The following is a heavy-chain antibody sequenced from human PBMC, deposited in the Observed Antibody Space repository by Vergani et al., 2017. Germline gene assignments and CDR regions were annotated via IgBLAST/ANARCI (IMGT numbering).Heavy chain of an antibody. CDR3: ASFPKGRGVGY. D-gene: IGHD3-10*01. V-gene: IGHV3-21*01. J-gene: IGHJ4*02. CDR1: GFTFSSYS. CDR2: ISSSSSYI. Sequence: EVQLVESGGGLVKPGGSLRLSCAASGFTFSSYSMNWVRQAPGKGLEWVSSISSSSSYIYYADSVKGRSTISRDNAKNSLYLQMNSLRAEDTAVYYCASFPKGRGVGYWGQGTLVTVSS.